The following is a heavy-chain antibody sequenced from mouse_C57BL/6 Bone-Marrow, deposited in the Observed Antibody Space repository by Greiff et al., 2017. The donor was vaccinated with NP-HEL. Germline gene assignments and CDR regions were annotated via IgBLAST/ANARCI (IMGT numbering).Heavy chain of an antibody. J-gene: IGHJ1*03. Sequence: EVQLQQSGTVLARPGASVKMSCKTSGYTFTSYWMHWVKQRPGQGLEWIGAIYPGNSDTSYNQKFKGKAKLTAVTSASTAYMELSSLTNEDSAVYYCTGGSSYVWYFDVWGTGTTVTVSS. CDR1: GYTFTSYW. D-gene: IGHD1-1*01. V-gene: IGHV1-5*01. CDR2: IYPGNSDT. CDR3: TGGSSYVWYFDV.